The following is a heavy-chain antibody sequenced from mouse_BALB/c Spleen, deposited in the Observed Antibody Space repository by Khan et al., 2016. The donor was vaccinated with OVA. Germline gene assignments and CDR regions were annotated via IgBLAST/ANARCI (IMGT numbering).Heavy chain of an antibody. Sequence: EVELVESGGGLVQPGGSRKLSCAASGFTFSSFGMHWVRQAPEKGLEWVAYISSGSSTIYYADTVKGRFTISRDNPKNTLFLQMTSLRSGDTAMYYCAGGGRYDGGAWFAYWGQGTLVTVSA. J-gene: IGHJ3*01. D-gene: IGHD2-14*01. CDR3: AGGGRYDGGAWFAY. V-gene: IGHV5-17*02. CDR1: GFTFSSFG. CDR2: ISSGSSTI.